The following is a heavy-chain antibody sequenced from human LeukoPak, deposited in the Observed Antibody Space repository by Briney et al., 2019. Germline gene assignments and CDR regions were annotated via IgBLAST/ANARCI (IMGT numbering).Heavy chain of an antibody. CDR2: ICYSGST. J-gene: IGHJ4*02. D-gene: IGHD4-17*01. CDR3: ARGNYGDYVFDY. V-gene: IGHV4-59*01. Sequence: TSETLSLTCTVSGGSISSYYWSWIRQPPGKGLEWIGYICYSGSTNYNPSLKSRVTISVDTSKNQFSLKLSSVTAADTAVYYCARGNYGDYVFDYWGQGTLVTVSS. CDR1: GGSISSYY.